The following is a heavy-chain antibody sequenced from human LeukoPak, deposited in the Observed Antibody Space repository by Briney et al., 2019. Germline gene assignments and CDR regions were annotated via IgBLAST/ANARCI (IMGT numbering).Heavy chain of an antibody. CDR1: GDTFSSYT. CDR2: IIPIFGSA. Sequence: GASVKVSCKASGDTFSSYTISWVRQAPGQGLEWMGGIIPIFGSANYAQKFQGRVTITADESTSTAYMELSSLRSEDTAMYYCARAYMPATRHFDYWGQGTLVTVSS. V-gene: IGHV1-69*13. J-gene: IGHJ4*02. CDR3: ARAYMPATRHFDY. D-gene: IGHD1-1*01.